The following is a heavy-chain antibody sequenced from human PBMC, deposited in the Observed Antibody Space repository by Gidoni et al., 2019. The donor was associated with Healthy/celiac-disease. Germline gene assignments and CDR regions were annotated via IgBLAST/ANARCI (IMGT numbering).Heavy chain of an antibody. J-gene: IGHJ4*02. CDR1: GGAITSYD. CDR3: ARSSSSSGLGGFDY. V-gene: IGHV4-59*01. D-gene: IGHD6-6*01. CDR2: FYYSGST. Sequence: QVQLQESGPGLVKPSETLSLTCTVSGGAITSYDWSWIRQPPGKGLEWIGYFYYSGSTNYNPSLKSRVTISVDTSKNQFSLKLSSVTAADTAVYYCARSSSSSGLGGFDYWGQGTLVTVSS.